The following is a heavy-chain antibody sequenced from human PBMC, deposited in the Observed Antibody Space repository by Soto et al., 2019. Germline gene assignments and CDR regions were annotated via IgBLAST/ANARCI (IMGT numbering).Heavy chain of an antibody. CDR3: AHKAAGGGYFDF. D-gene: IGHD6-19*01. CDR1: RFSPSTSGVG. CDR2: IYWDDDK. Sequence: QITLKESGPTLVKPTQTLTLTCTFSRFSPSTSGVGVGWIRQPPGKALEWLALIYWDDDKHSSPSLKSRLTITKDTSKNQVVLTMTNMDPVDTATYYCAHKAAGGGYFDFWGPGTLVTVSS. J-gene: IGHJ4*02. V-gene: IGHV2-5*02.